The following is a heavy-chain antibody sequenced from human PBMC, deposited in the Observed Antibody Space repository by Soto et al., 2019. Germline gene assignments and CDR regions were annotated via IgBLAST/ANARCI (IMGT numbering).Heavy chain of an antibody. Sequence: GGSRRLSCAASGFTFSSYAMSWVGQAPGRGLGWVSAISGRGGSTYYADSVKGRFTISRDNSKNTLYLQMNSLRAEDTAVYYCAKKGGTSGSYSASYYGMDVWGQGTTVTVSS. CDR1: GFTFSSYA. D-gene: IGHD1-26*01. J-gene: IGHJ6*02. V-gene: IGHV3-23*01. CDR2: ISGRGGST. CDR3: AKKGGTSGSYSASYYGMDV.